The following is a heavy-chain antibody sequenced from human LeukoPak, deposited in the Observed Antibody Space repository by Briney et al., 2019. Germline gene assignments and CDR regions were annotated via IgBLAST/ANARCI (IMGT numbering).Heavy chain of an antibody. CDR2: IHTTGST. Sequence: SETLSLTCTVSVGSISIGDYYWTWIRQPAGKGPEWIGRIHTTGSTNYSPSLQSRVTISIDPSKNQFSLRLSSVTAADTAVYFCSRVWNRGCLDPWGQGTRVSVSS. J-gene: IGHJ5*02. CDR3: SRVWNRGCLDP. CDR1: VGSISIGDYY. V-gene: IGHV4-61*02. D-gene: IGHD7-27*01.